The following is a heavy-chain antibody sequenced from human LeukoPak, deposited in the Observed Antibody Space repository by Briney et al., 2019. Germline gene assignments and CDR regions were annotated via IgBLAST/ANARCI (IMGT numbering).Heavy chain of an antibody. D-gene: IGHD6-13*01. CDR1: GGSISSDTYF. CDR2: ISTSGRT. Sequence: PSQTLSLTCGVSGGSISSDTYFWNWIRQPAGKRLEWIGRISTSGRTIYNPSLKSRVAISVDTSKNQFSLRLTSVTAADTAVYYCARSGALAAGTGIDYWGQGTLVTVSS. J-gene: IGHJ4*02. V-gene: IGHV4-61*02. CDR3: ARSGALAAGTGIDY.